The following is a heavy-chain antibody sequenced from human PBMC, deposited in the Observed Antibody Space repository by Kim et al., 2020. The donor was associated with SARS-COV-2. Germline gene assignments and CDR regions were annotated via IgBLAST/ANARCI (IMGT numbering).Heavy chain of an antibody. Sequence: GGSLRLSCAASGFTFSGSAMHWVRQASGKGLEWVGRIRSKANSYATAYAASVKGRFTISRDDSKNTAYLQMNSLKTEDTAVYYCTRWGEGDFWSADMGPDYWGQGTLVTVSS. CDR2: IRSKANSYAT. V-gene: IGHV3-73*01. CDR3: TRWGEGDFWSADMGPDY. J-gene: IGHJ4*02. CDR1: GFTFSGSA. D-gene: IGHD3-3*01.